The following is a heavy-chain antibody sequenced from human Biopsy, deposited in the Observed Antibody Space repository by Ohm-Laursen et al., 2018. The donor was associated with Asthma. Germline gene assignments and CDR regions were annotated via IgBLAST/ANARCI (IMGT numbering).Heavy chain of an antibody. CDR1: GFTVSTNG. Sequence: GSLRLSCSASGFTVSTNGMSWVRQPPAKGLEWVSVIYSGGGTYYADSVQGRVTISRDNSKNTLSLQMNSLRAEDTAVYYCARAYGGSFFSGSFDIWGQGTMVTVSS. CDR2: IYSGGGT. J-gene: IGHJ3*02. D-gene: IGHD4-23*01. V-gene: IGHV3-53*01. CDR3: ARAYGGSFFSGSFDI.